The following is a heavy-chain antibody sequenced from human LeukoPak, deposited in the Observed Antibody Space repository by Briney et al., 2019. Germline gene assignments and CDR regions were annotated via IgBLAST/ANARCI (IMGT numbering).Heavy chain of an antibody. Sequence: PGGSLRLSCAASGXTFSSHWMHXARXGPXKGLVWVSRINGDETSTAYADSVKGRFTISRDNAKNTLYLQMNSLRADDAAVYYCVRARTTVPNLFDYWGQGTLVTVSS. J-gene: IGHJ4*02. CDR1: GXTFSSHW. D-gene: IGHD4-17*01. V-gene: IGHV3-74*01. CDR2: INGDETST. CDR3: VRARTTVPNLFDY.